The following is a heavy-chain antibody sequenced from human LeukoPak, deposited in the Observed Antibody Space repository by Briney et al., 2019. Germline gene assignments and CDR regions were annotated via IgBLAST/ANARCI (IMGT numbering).Heavy chain of an antibody. CDR3: AREYYGRYYYYYMDV. J-gene: IGHJ6*03. V-gene: IGHV1-2*02. CDR2: INPNSGGT. D-gene: IGHD4-17*01. Sequence: ASVKVSCKASGYTFTGYYMHWVRQAPGQGLEWMGWINPNSGGTNYAQKFQGRVTMTRDTSISTAYMELRSLRSDDTAVYYCAREYYGRYYYYYMDVWGKGTTVTVSS. CDR1: GYTFTGYY.